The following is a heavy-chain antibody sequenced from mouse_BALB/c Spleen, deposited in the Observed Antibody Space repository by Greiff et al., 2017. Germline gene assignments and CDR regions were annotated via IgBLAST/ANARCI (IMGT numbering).Heavy chain of an antibody. CDR3: TRSRGNPAWFAY. CDR1: GYTFTSYW. Sequence: QVQLQQPGSELVRPGASVKLSCKASGYTFTSYWMHWVKQRPGQGLEWIGNIYPSDSYTNYNQKFKDKATLTVDKSSSTAYMQLSSPTSEDSAVYYCTRSRGNPAWFAYWGQGTLVTVSA. D-gene: IGHD2-1*01. V-gene: IGHV1-69*02. CDR2: IYPSDSYT. J-gene: IGHJ3*01.